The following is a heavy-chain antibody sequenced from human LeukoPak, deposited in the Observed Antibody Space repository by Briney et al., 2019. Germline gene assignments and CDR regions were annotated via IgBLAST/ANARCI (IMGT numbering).Heavy chain of an antibody. CDR2: IYYSGST. J-gene: IGHJ4*02. CDR1: GGSVSSGSYY. D-gene: IGHD2-2*01. Sequence: PSETLSLTCTVSGGSVSSGSYYWSWIRQPPGKGLEWIGYIYYSGSTNYNPSLKSRVTISVDTSKNQFSLKLSSVTAADTAVYYCASTVVVPAAMYGYYFDYWGQGTLVTVS. V-gene: IGHV4-61*01. CDR3: ASTVVVPAAMYGYYFDY.